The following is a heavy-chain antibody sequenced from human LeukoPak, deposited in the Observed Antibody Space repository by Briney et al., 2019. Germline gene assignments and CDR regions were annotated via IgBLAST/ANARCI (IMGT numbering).Heavy chain of an antibody. CDR3: ASLWFGESPDWFDP. D-gene: IGHD3-10*01. J-gene: IGHJ5*02. Sequence: PSGTLSLTCAVSGGSISSSNWWSWVRQPPGKGLEWIGYVSYSGSTDYNPSLKSRVIISIDTSKNQFSLKLSSVTAADTAVYYCASLWFGESPDWFDPWGQGTLVTVSS. CDR1: GGSISSSNW. V-gene: IGHV4-4*02. CDR2: VSYSGST.